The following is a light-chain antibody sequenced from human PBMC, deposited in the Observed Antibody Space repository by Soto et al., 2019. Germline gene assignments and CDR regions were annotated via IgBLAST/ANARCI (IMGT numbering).Light chain of an antibody. CDR3: TSYTSSSTRV. Sequence: QSALTQPASVSGAPGQSITISCTGTSSDIGGYNSVSWYQQHPGKAPKLMIYDVNNRPSGVSNRFSGSKSGNTASLTISGLQAEDEADDYCTSYTSSSTRVFGGGTKLTVL. J-gene: IGLJ2*01. CDR2: DVN. CDR1: SSDIGGYNS. V-gene: IGLV2-14*03.